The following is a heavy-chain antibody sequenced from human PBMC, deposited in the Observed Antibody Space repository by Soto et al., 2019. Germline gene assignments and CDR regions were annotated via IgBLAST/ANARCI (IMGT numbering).Heavy chain of an antibody. D-gene: IGHD6-19*01. J-gene: IGHJ6*02. V-gene: IGHV1-69*01. CDR3: ARSIVAVAGTGGYSYYGMDV. CDR1: GGTFSSYA. Sequence: QVQLVQSGAEVKKPGSSVKVSCKASGGTFSSYAISWVRQAPEQGLEWMGGIIPIFGTANYAQKFQGRVTITADESTSTAYMELSSLRSEDTAVYYCARSIVAVAGTGGYSYYGMDVWGQGTTVTVSS. CDR2: IIPIFGTA.